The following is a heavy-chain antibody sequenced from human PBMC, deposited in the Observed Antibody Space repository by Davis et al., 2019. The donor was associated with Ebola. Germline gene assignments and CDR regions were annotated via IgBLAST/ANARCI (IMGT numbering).Heavy chain of an antibody. CDR1: GFTFSSYA. D-gene: IGHD3-3*01. Sequence: GESLKISCAASGFTFSSYAMHWVRQAPGKGLEWVAVISYDGSNKYYADSVKGRFTISRDNSKNTLYLQMNSLRAKDTAAYYCARAPYYDFWSGYQWGQGTLVTVSS. J-gene: IGHJ4*02. CDR3: ARAPYYDFWSGYQ. V-gene: IGHV3-30-3*01. CDR2: ISYDGSNK.